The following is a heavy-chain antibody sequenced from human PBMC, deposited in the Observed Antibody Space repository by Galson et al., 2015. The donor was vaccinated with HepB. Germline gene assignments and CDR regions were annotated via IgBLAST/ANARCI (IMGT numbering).Heavy chain of an antibody. J-gene: IGHJ3*02. CDR1: RFTFDDYA. Sequence: SLRLSCAASRFTFDDYAMHWVRQAPGKGLEWVSGISWNSGSIGYADSVKGRFTISRDNAKNSLYLQMNSLRAEDSALYYCAKVPITGTTGWVAAFDIWGQGTMVTVSS. D-gene: IGHD1-7*01. CDR2: ISWNSGSI. CDR3: AKVPITGTTGWVAAFDI. V-gene: IGHV3-9*01.